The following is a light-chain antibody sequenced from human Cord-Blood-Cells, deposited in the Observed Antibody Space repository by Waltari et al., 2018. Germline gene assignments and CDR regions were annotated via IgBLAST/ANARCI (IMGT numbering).Light chain of an antibody. J-gene: IGKJ4*01. CDR2: AAS. CDR1: QSVSSY. Sequence: ESQMTQSPSTLPASVGDRVTITCLSSQSVSSYLNWYQQNPGKAPKLMFYAASSLEIGVPSRFSGSGAGTAFALTSSSLQPEDFATYYCQQSYTTPPLTFGGGTKVEIK. V-gene: IGKV1-39*01. CDR3: QQSYTTPPLT.